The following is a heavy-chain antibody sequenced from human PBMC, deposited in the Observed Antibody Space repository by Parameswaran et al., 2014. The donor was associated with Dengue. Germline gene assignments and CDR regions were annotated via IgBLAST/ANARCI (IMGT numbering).Heavy chain of an antibody. D-gene: IGHD6-6*01. Sequence: WVRQAPGQGLEWMGWINPNSGGTNYAQKFQGRVTMTRDTSISTAYMELSRLRSDDTAVYYCARGIAADYYYYYYGMDVWGQGTTVTVSS. J-gene: IGHJ6*02. CDR2: INPNSGGT. V-gene: IGHV1-2*02. CDR3: ARGIAADYYYYYYGMDV.